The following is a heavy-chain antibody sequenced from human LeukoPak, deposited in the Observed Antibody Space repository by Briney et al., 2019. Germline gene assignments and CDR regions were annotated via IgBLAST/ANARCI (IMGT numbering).Heavy chain of an antibody. Sequence: ASVKVSCKASGGTFSSYALSWVRQAPGQGLEWMGWMNPDSGNTGYAQKFQGRVSMIRNTSTSTAYLELRRLRSEDTAVYYCTRGSGGPIWGQGTPVTVSS. V-gene: IGHV1-8*02. CDR2: MNPDSGNT. CDR1: GGTFSSYA. CDR3: TRGSGGPI. D-gene: IGHD1-26*01. J-gene: IGHJ4*02.